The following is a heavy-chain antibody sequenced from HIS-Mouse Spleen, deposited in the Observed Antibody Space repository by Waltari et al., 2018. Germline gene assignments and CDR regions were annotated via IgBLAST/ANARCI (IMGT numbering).Heavy chain of an antibody. CDR3: ARDFHDFWSGYYGGDKKHDAFDI. Sequence: QVQLQESGPGLVKPSETLSLTCTVSGGSISSYYWSWIRQPAGKGLEGIGRIYTSGSTNNNPSLKSRVTMSVDTSKNQFSLKLSYVTAADTAVYYCARDFHDFWSGYYGGDKKHDAFDIWGQGTMVTVSS. CDR1: GGSISSYY. V-gene: IGHV4-4*07. J-gene: IGHJ3*02. D-gene: IGHD3-3*01. CDR2: IYTSGST.